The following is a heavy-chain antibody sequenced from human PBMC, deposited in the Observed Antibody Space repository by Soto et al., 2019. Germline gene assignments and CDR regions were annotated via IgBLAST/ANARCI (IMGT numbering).Heavy chain of an antibody. CDR2: IYPGDSDT. J-gene: IGHJ3*02. D-gene: IGHD3-3*01. Sequence: PGESLKISCKGSGYSFATYWIGWVRQMPGKGLEWLGIIYPGDSDTRYSPSFQGQVTISADKSISTAYLQWSSLKASDTAIYYCARLIYDFWSGLKDAFDIWGQGTMVTVSS. V-gene: IGHV5-51*01. CDR1: GYSFATYW. CDR3: ARLIYDFWSGLKDAFDI.